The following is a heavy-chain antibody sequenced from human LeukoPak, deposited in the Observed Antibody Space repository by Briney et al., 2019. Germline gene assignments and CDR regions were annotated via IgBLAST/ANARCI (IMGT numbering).Heavy chain of an antibody. D-gene: IGHD3-22*01. J-gene: IGHJ4*02. V-gene: IGHV1-2*02. Sequence: ASVKVSCKASGYTFTSYAMNWVRQAPGQGLEWMGWINPNSGGTNYAQKFQGRVTMTRDTSISTAYMELSRLRSDDTAVYYCARKHSSGYIYYWGQGTLVTVSS. CDR2: INPNSGGT. CDR3: ARKHSSGYIYY. CDR1: GYTFTSYA.